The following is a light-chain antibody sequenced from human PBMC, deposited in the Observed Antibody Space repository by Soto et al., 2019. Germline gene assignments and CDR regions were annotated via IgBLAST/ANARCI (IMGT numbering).Light chain of an antibody. Sequence: EIVLTQSPGTLSLSPGERATLSCRASQSVSNSYLAWYQQKPGQAPRLLIYGTSSRATGIPDGFSGGGSGTDFSLTISRLEPDDFAVYYCHQYGGSPTWTFGQGTKVEIK. V-gene: IGKV3-20*01. CDR1: QSVSNSY. J-gene: IGKJ1*01. CDR2: GTS. CDR3: HQYGGSPTWT.